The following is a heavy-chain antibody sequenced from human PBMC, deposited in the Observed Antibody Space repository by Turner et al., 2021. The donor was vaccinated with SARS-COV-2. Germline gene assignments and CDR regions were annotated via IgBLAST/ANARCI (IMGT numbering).Heavy chain of an antibody. D-gene: IGHD2-8*01. CDR1: GYTLIELS. Sequence: QVQLVQSGAEVKKPGASVKVSCKVSGYTLIELSMHWVRQAPGKGLEWMGGFDPEDGETIYAQKFQGRVTMTEDTSTDTAYMELSSLRSEDTAVYYCATAPPYCTNGVCPNWFDPWGQGTLVTVPS. CDR3: ATAPPYCTNGVCPNWFDP. J-gene: IGHJ5*02. V-gene: IGHV1-24*01. CDR2: FDPEDGET.